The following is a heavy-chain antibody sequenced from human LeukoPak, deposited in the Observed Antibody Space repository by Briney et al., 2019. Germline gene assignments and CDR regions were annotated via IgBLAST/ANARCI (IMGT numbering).Heavy chain of an antibody. CDR2: IYYSGST. CDR1: GGSISSYY. D-gene: IGHD3-9*01. V-gene: IGHV4-59*01. CDR3: ARQGDYDILTGLHWYYFDY. Sequence: PSETLSLTCTVSGGSISSYYWSWIRQPPGKGLEWIGYIYYSGSTNYNPSLKSRVTISVDTSKNQFSLKLSSVTAADTAVYYCARQGDYDILTGLHWYYFDYWGQGTLVTVSS. J-gene: IGHJ4*02.